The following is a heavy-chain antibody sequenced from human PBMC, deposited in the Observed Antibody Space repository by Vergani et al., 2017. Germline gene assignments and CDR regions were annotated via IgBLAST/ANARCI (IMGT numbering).Heavy chain of an antibody. CDR2: ISYDGSKT. Sequence: QVHLVESGGGVVQPGTSLRLSCEASGFKFSQFGMHWVRQGPGKGLEWVAFISYDGSKTQYADSEKGRVTISRDNAKKAVFLQMNNLRHEDTALYFCVKDNDYDADGPFDLWGRGTLVTVSS. D-gene: IGHD3-16*01. CDR3: VKDNDYDADGPFDL. J-gene: IGHJ2*01. CDR1: GFKFSQFG. V-gene: IGHV3-30*18.